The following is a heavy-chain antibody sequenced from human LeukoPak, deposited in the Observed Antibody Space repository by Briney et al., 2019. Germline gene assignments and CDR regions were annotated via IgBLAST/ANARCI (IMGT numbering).Heavy chain of an antibody. V-gene: IGHV4-34*01. CDR2: INHSGST. CDR1: GGSFSGYY. CDR3: ARTGNTVTIDY. J-gene: IGHJ4*02. Sequence: SETLSLTCAVYGGSFSGYYWSWIRQPPGKGLEWIGEINHSGSTNYNPSLKGRVTISVGTSKNQFSLKLSSVTAADTAVYYCARTGNTVTIDYWGQGTLVTVSS. D-gene: IGHD4-11*01.